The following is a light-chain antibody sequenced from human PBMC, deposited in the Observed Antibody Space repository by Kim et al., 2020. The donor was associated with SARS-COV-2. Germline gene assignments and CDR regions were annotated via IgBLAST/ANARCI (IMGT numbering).Light chain of an antibody. J-gene: IGKJ5*01. Sequence: SQGESATLSCRASQSVTSSSLAWYQQKHGQTPRLLIYGASSRAAGIPDRFSGSGSGTDFTLTVSRLEPEDFAVYYCQQYGKSPVTFGQGTRLEIK. CDR2: GAS. CDR3: QQYGKSPVT. V-gene: IGKV3-20*01. CDR1: QSVTSSS.